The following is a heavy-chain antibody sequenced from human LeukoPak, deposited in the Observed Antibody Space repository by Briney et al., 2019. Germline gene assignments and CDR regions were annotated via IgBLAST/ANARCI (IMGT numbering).Heavy chain of an antibody. CDR2: VSGRGTYI. CDR3: ARDRRTGGLTMVDY. D-gene: IGHD3-10*01. V-gene: IGHV3-21*01. J-gene: IGHJ4*02. CDR1: GFTFSSYS. Sequence: PGGSLRLSCAASGFTFSSYSMNWVRQAPGKGLEWVSSVSGRGTYIYYADSVNGRFTISRDNAKNSLYLQMNSLRAEDTAVYYCARDRRTGGLTMVDYWGQGTLVTVSS.